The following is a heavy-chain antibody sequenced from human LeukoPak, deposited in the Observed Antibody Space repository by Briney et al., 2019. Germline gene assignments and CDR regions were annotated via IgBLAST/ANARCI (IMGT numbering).Heavy chain of an antibody. CDR1: GFSFSSYS. J-gene: IGHJ4*02. Sequence: GGSLRLSCAAAGFSFSSYSIHWVRQAPGKGLEWVAVISSDGNSKNFALSVKGRFAISRDNSKNSLYLQMNSLRAEDTAVYYCARDFGYDYVWGSYRSYWGQGTLVTVSS. CDR3: ARDFGYDYVWGSYRSY. D-gene: IGHD3-16*02. CDR2: ISSDGNSK. V-gene: IGHV3-30*09.